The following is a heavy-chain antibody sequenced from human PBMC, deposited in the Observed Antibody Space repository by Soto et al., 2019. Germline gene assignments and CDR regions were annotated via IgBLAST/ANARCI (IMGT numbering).Heavy chain of an antibody. J-gene: IGHJ4*02. Sequence: PSETLSLTCTVPGGSISSDGHYWSWIRQHPGKGLEWIGYIYYSGVPYYNPSLKSRVTISVDTSKNQFSLKLTSVTAADTALYYCARTTAVPNTLRSRYFFDYWGQGTLVTVSS. D-gene: IGHD4-17*01. CDR1: GGSISSDGHY. CDR2: IYYSGVP. CDR3: ARTTAVPNTLRSRYFFDY. V-gene: IGHV4-31*03.